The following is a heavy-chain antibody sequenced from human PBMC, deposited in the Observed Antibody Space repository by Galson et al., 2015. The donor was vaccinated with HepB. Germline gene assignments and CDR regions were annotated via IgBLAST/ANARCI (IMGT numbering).Heavy chain of an antibody. CDR3: SRTLPGIDLDY. CDR2: VRHKARRYTT. J-gene: IGHJ4*02. D-gene: IGHD3-3*02. CDR1: GFTFSDYY. V-gene: IGHV3-72*01. Sequence: SLRLSCAASGFTFSDYYMDWVRQAPGKGLEWVGRVRHKARRYTTDYVASVEGRFTISRDDSKNSLYLQMDSQKTEDTAVYYCSRTLPGIDLDYWGQGTLVTVAS.